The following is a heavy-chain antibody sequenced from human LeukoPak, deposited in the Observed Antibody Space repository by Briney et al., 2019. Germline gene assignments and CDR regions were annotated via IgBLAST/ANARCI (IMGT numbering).Heavy chain of an antibody. D-gene: IGHD5-18*01. Sequence: GGSLRLSCAASGFTFSSYAMHWVRQAPGKGLEWVAVISYDGSNKYYADSVKGRFTISRDNSKNTLYLQMNSLRAEDTAVYYCAGGGPYSRFFDYWGQGTLVTVSS. J-gene: IGHJ4*02. CDR2: ISYDGSNK. CDR3: AGGGPYSRFFDY. V-gene: IGHV3-30-3*01. CDR1: GFTFSSYA.